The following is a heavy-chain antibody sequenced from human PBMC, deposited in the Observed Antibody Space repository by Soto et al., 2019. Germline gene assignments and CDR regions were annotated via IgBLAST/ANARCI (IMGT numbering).Heavy chain of an antibody. Sequence: LSLTCAVSGGSISSSNWWSWVRQPPGKGLEWIGEIYHSGSTNYNPSLKSRVTISVDKAKNQFSLKLSSVTAADTAVYYCAGVERHGVSPLRYWGQGTLVTVSS. J-gene: IGHJ4*02. CDR2: IYHSGST. CDR1: GGSISSSNW. CDR3: AGVERHGVSPLRY. D-gene: IGHD2-8*01. V-gene: IGHV4-4*02.